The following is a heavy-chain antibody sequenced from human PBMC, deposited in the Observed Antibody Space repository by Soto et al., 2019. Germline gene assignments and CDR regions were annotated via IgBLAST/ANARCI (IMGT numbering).Heavy chain of an antibody. CDR2: IYHTGNA. Sequence: LETLSLTCPVSGGSISSSSYYWGWIRQPPGKGLEWIGSIYHTGNAYYNPSLKSRVTISVDTSKNQFSLKLTSVTAADAALYYCARDFFDSSDYTTNWFDPWGQGTLVTVSS. J-gene: IGHJ5*02. D-gene: IGHD3-22*01. CDR1: GGSISSSSYY. V-gene: IGHV4-39*01. CDR3: ARDFFDSSDYTTNWFDP.